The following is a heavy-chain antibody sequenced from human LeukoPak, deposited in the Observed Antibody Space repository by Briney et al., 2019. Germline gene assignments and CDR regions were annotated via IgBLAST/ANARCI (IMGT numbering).Heavy chain of an antibody. CDR3: ARIYCSGGSCYSEMGYLDV. D-gene: IGHD2-15*01. CDR2: IKQDGSEK. J-gene: IGHJ6*03. V-gene: IGHV3-7*03. CDR1: GFTFSSYW. Sequence: GGSLRLSCAASGFTFSSYWMSWVRQAPGKGLEWVANIKQDGSEKYYVDSVKGRFTISRDNAKNSLYLQMNSLRAEDTALYHCARIYCSGGSCYSEMGYLDVWGKGTTVTISS.